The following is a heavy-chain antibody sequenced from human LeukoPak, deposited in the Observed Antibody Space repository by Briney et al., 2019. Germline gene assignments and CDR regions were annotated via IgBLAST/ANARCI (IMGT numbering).Heavy chain of an antibody. V-gene: IGHV4-59*01. CDR2: IYYSGST. CDR1: GGSINSFY. J-gene: IGHJ4*02. CDR3: ARGSPVRDS. Sequence: SETLSLTCTVSGGSINSFYWSWVRQAPGKGLEWMGYIYYSGSTNYNPSLKGRGTISVHTSKNQFSLKLNSVTAADTAVYYCARGSPVRDSWGRGTLVTVSS.